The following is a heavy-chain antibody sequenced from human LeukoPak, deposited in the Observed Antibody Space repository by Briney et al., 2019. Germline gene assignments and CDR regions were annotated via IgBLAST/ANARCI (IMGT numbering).Heavy chain of an antibody. J-gene: IGHJ6*02. CDR3: AKAPNYSGSGSYYTLYYYYGMDV. CDR2: IRYDGSNK. D-gene: IGHD3-10*01. V-gene: IGHV3-30*02. CDR1: GFTFSSYG. Sequence: PGGSLRLSCAASGFTFSSYGMHWVRQAPGKGLEWVAFIRYDGSNKYYADSVKGRFTVSRDNSKNTPYLQMNSLRAEDTAVYYCAKAPNYSGSGSYYTLYYYYGMDVWGQGTTVTVSS.